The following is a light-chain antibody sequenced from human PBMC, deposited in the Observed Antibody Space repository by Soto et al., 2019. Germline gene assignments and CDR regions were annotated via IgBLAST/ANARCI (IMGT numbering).Light chain of an antibody. Sequence: PGARATLSCRASQNVSTYLAWYQQKPGQAPRLLIYDASNRATGIPARFSGSGSGTDFTLTISSLEPEDFAVYYCQQRTNWLTFGPGTKVDIK. CDR2: DAS. J-gene: IGKJ3*01. CDR1: QNVSTY. CDR3: QQRTNWLT. V-gene: IGKV3-11*01.